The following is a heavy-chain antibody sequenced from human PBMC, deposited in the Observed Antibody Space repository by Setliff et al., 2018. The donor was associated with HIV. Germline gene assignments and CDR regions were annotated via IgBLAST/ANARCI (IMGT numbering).Heavy chain of an antibody. Sequence: SETLSLTCAVSGGSLSSGDYYWSWIRQHPGKGLEWTGYIYYSGSTFYNPSLKSRVTISVDTSKNQFSLKLTSVTAADTAVYYCARDRSHPPYYMDVWGKGTTVTVSS. V-gene: IGHV4-31*11. J-gene: IGHJ6*03. CDR1: GGSLSSGDYY. CDR2: IYYSGST. CDR3: ARDRSHPPYYMDV.